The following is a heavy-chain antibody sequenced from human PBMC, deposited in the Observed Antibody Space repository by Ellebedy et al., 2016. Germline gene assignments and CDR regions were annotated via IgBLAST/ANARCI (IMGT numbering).Heavy chain of an antibody. D-gene: IGHD4-17*01. J-gene: IGHJ2*01. CDR1: GFTLSNYV. V-gene: IGHV3-30-3*01. CDR3: ARGEDDFGDYEWYFDL. CDR2: ISNDGSNN. Sequence: GESLKISCAASGFTLSNYVLHWVRQAPGKGLEWVTVISNDGSNNYYADSVKGRFTISRDNSKNTLYLHMNSLRAEDTAVYYCARGEDDFGDYEWYFDLWGCGIMVIVSS.